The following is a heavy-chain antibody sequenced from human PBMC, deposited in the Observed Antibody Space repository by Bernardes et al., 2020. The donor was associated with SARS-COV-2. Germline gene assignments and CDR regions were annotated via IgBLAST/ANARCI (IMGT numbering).Heavy chain of an antibody. CDR2: ISGSGGST. CDR1: GFTFSSYA. Sequence: GWSLRLSCAASGFTFSSYAMSWVRQAPGKGLEWVSAISGSGGSTYYADSVKGRFTISRDNSKNTLYLQMNSLRAEDTAVYYCAKVLPRIAAAGTGYFDYWGQGTLVTVSS. CDR3: AKVLPRIAAAGTGYFDY. D-gene: IGHD6-13*01. V-gene: IGHV3-23*01. J-gene: IGHJ4*02.